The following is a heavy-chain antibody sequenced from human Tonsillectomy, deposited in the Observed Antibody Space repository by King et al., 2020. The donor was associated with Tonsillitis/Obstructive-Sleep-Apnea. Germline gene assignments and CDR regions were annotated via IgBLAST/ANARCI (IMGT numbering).Heavy chain of an antibody. V-gene: IGHV4-34*01. J-gene: IGHJ3*02. D-gene: IGHD2-15*01. CDR1: GGSFSGYY. CDR3: ARDLDIVVVSADAFDI. Sequence: QVQLQQWGAGLLKPSETLSLTCAVYGGSFSGYYWSWIRQPPGKGLEWIGEINHSGSTNYNPSLKSRVTLSLDTSKNQFSLKLSSVTAADTAVYYCARDLDIVVVSADAFDIWGQGTMVTVSS. CDR2: INHSGST.